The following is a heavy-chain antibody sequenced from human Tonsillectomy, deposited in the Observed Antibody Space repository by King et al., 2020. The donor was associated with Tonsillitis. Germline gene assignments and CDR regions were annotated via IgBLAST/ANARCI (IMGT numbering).Heavy chain of an antibody. V-gene: IGHV1-2*02. CDR1: GYTFTGYY. CDR3: TRALLRYSSGWYPDY. CDR2: INPSSGGT. Sequence: VQLVQSGAEVKKPGASVKVSCKASGYTFTGYYMHWVRQAPGQGLEWMGWINPSSGGTNYEQKFQGRVTMTRATSISTAYMELSRLRSDDTAVYYCTRALLRYSSGWYPDYWGQGTLVTVSS. D-gene: IGHD6-19*01. J-gene: IGHJ4*02.